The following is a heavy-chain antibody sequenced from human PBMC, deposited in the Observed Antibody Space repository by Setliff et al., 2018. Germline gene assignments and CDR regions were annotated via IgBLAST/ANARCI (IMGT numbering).Heavy chain of an antibody. Sequence: GGSLRLSCAASGFDFSYYYMSWVRQAPGKGLEWLSKISGNGITIYYADSVRGRFTISRDNAKNSLYLQMNSLRVEDTALYYCARDGVFYAMDVWGHGTTVTVSS. J-gene: IGHJ6*02. CDR3: ARDGVFYAMDV. V-gene: IGHV3-11*04. CDR1: GFDFSYYY. CDR2: ISGNGITI. D-gene: IGHD3-10*01.